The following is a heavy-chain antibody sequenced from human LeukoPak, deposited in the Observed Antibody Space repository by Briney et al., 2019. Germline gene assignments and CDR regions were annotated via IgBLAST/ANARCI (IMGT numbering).Heavy chain of an antibody. V-gene: IGHV3-21*01. D-gene: IGHD2-21*02. CDR3: ARAGYCGGDCHSGYFDY. J-gene: IGHJ4*02. CDR1: GFTFSSYS. Sequence: GGSLRLSCAASGFTFSSYSMNWVRQAPGKGLEWVSSISSSSSYIYYADSVKGRFTISRDNAKNSLYLQMNSLRAEDTAVYYCARAGYCGGDCHSGYFDYWGQGTLVTVPS. CDR2: ISSSSSYI.